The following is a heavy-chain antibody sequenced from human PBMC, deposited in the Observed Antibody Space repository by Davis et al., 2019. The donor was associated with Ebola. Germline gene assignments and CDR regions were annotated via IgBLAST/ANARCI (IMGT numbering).Heavy chain of an antibody. CDR3: ARETGYSSSWDYYYYYGMDV. J-gene: IGHJ6*02. D-gene: IGHD6-13*01. Sequence: ASVKVSCKASGYTFTSYAMHLVRQAPGQRLEWMGWINAGNGNTKYSQKFQGRVTITRATSASTAYMELSSLRSEDTAVYYCARETGYSSSWDYYYYYGMDVWGQGTTVTVSS. V-gene: IGHV1-3*01. CDR2: INAGNGNT. CDR1: GYTFTSYA.